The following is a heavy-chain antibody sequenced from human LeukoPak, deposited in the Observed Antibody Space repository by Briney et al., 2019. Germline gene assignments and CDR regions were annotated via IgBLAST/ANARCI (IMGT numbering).Heavy chain of an antibody. CDR3: VRSLVN. Sequence: ASVKVSCKASGYNFTGNFMHWVRQAPGQGLEWMGWINSNSGVTKYAQKFQGRITMTRDTSIRTGYMELGSLISDDTAIYYCVRSLVNWGRGTLVTVSS. D-gene: IGHD6-6*01. CDR1: GYNFTGNF. J-gene: IGHJ4*02. V-gene: IGHV1-2*02. CDR2: INSNSGVT.